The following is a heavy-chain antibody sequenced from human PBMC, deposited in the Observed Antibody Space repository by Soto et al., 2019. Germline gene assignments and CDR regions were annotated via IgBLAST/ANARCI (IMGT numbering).Heavy chain of an antibody. CDR2: IYYSGST. CDR3: ARDLRIAAAGTSWFDP. V-gene: IGHV4-59*01. Sequence: SETLSLTCTVSGGSISSYYWSWIRQPPGKGLEWIGYIYYSGSTNYNPSLKSRVTVSVDTSKNQFSLKLSSVTAADTAVYYCARDLRIAAAGTSWFDPWGQGPLVTVSS. D-gene: IGHD6-13*01. J-gene: IGHJ5*02. CDR1: GGSISSYY.